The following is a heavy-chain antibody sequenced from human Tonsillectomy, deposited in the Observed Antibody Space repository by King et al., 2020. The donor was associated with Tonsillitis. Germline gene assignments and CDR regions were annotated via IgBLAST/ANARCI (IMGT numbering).Heavy chain of an antibody. CDR3: AKDKGADYYDTSRGAFDI. J-gene: IGHJ3*02. CDR2: IRGSGNSGNHI. D-gene: IGHD3-9*01. Sequence: VQLVESGGGLVKPGGSLRLSCATSRFMFSNYDMNWVRQAPGKGLEWVSSIRGSGNSGNHIIYTDSVKGRFTVSRDNAKNSLFLQMNSLRAEDTAVYYCAKDKGADYYDTSRGAFDIWGQGTMVTVSS. V-gene: IGHV3-21*01. CDR1: RFMFSNYD.